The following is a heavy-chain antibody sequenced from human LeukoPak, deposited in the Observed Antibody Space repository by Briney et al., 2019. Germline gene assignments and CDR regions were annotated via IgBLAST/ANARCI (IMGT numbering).Heavy chain of an antibody. CDR2: IYYSGST. CDR1: GGSISSYY. Sequence: SETLSLTCTVSGGSISSYYWSWIRQPPGKGLEWIGYIYYSGSTNYNPSLKSRVTISLDTSKNQFSLKLSSVTAADTAVYYCARNDPLRSSGWHNWFDPWGQGTLVTVSS. V-gene: IGHV4-59*01. D-gene: IGHD6-19*01. CDR3: ARNDPLRSSGWHNWFDP. J-gene: IGHJ5*02.